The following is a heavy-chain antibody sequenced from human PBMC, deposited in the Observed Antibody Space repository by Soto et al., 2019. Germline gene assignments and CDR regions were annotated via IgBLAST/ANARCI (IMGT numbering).Heavy chain of an antibody. CDR3: ARPPYYYGVHDAFDI. V-gene: IGHV4-34*01. CDR1: GGSCSGYY. CDR2: INHSGST. D-gene: IGHD3-10*01. J-gene: IGHJ3*02. Sequence: PSETLSLTCAVYGGSCSGYYWSWIRQPPGKGLEWIGEINHSGSTNYNPSLKSRVTISVDTSKNQFSLKLSSVTAADTAVYYCARPPYYYGVHDAFDIWGQGTMVTVSS.